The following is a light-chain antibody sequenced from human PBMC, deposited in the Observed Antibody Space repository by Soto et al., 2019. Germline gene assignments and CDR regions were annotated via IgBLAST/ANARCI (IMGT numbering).Light chain of an antibody. Sequence: DIVMTQSPDSLAVSLGDRATINCKSSRSLLYGSKNESFLAWYRQRPGQPPKLLIYWASTRDSGIPDRFIGSGSGTDFPLTISSLQAEDVAVYYCQQYYLTPFTFGPGTKV. J-gene: IGKJ3*01. CDR3: QQYYLTPFT. CDR1: RSLLYGSKNESF. CDR2: WAS. V-gene: IGKV4-1*01.